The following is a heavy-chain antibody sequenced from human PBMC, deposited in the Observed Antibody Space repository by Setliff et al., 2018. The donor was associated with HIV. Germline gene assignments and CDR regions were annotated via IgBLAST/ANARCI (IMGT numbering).Heavy chain of an antibody. D-gene: IGHD3-16*01. CDR2: IYTSGST. CDR1: GGSISSYY. J-gene: IGHJ6*03. V-gene: IGHV4-4*07. Sequence: TSETLSLTCTVSGGSISSYYWSWIRQPAGQGREWIGRIYTSGSTNYNPSLKSRVTIPLDTSKNQFSLNLSSVTAADTAVYYCARRSPGGGYYMDVWGKGTTVTVSS. CDR3: ARRSPGGGYYMDV.